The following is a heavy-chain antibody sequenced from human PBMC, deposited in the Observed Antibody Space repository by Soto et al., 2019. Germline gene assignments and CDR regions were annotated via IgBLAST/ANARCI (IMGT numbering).Heavy chain of an antibody. CDR2: ISGSGGST. Sequence: GGSLRLSCAASGFTFSSYAMSWVRQAPGKGLEWVSAISGSGGSTYYADSVKGRFTISRDNSKNTLYLQMNSLRAEDTAVYYCAKGLRGRVSGYDIGYWGQGTLVTVSS. D-gene: IGHD5-12*01. CDR3: AKGLRGRVSGYDIGY. V-gene: IGHV3-23*01. J-gene: IGHJ4*02. CDR1: GFTFSSYA.